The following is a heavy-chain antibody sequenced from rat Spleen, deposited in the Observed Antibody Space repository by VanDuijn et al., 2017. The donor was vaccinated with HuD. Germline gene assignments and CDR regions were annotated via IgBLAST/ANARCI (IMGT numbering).Heavy chain of an antibody. CDR3: TIGSHYFDVTYYYEY. J-gene: IGHJ2*01. D-gene: IGHD1-12*01. V-gene: IGHV5-29*01. CDR1: GFTFSDYG. Sequence: EVQLVESGGGLVQPGRSLKLSCAASGFTFSDYGMAWVRQAPTKGLEWVATISYGDSSGHSGTYYRDSVKGRFTISRDDAESTLYLQMDSLMSEDTATYFCTIGSHYFDVTYYYEYWGQGVLVTVSS. CDR2: ISYGDSSGHSGT.